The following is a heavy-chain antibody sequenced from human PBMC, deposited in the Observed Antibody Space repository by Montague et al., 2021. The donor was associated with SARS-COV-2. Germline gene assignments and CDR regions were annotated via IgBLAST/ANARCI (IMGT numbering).Heavy chain of an antibody. V-gene: IGHV4-59*02. CDR2: FYSVGST. CDR1: GASVSSSD. D-gene: IGHD1-14*01. J-gene: IGHJ3*02. Sequence: SETLSLTCTVSGASVSSSDWGWIRQSPGKGLEWIGYFYSVGSTDYNPSLKSRVTISRDTSKNQFSLKVRSVTAADTAIYYCARETVAADAFDIWGQGTMVTVSS. CDR3: ARETVAADAFDI.